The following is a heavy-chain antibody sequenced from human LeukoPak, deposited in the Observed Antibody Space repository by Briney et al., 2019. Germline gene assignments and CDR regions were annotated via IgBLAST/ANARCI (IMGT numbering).Heavy chain of an antibody. J-gene: IGHJ4*02. CDR1: GYTFSGYY. D-gene: IGHD2-21*02. CDR3: ARGLAGDGRTFDY. Sequence: ASVKVSCKASGYTFSGYYLHWVRQAPGQGLGWMGWINPNSGDTNYAQKFQGRVTMTRDTSISTADMELSRLRSDDTAVYYCARGLAGDGRTFDYWGQGTLVTVSS. CDR2: INPNSGDT. V-gene: IGHV1-2*02.